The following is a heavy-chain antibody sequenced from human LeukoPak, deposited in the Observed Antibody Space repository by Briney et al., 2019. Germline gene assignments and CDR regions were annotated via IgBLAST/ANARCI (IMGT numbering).Heavy chain of an antibody. J-gene: IGHJ4*02. D-gene: IGHD1-26*01. CDR1: GGSISSYY. V-gene: IGHV4-59*01. Sequence: SETLSLTCTVSGGSISSYYWSWIRQPPGKGLEWIGYIYYSGSTNYNPSLKSRVTISVDTSKNQFSLKLSSVTAADTAVYYCARGGAPGKSFDYWGQGTLVTVSS. CDR3: ARGGAPGKSFDY. CDR2: IYYSGST.